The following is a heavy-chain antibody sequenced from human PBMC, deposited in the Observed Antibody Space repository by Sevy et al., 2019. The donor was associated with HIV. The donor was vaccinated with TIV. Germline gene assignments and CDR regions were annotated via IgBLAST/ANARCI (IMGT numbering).Heavy chain of an antibody. CDR2: ISYSGTNK. Sequence: GGSLRLSCAASGFTFTLYAIHWVHQAPGKGLEWVALISYSGTNKYYADSVKGRFTISRDDSKNTAYLQMNNLRTDDTAVYYCVRVAVEYCTDDCYHRFDYWGQGTQVTVSS. J-gene: IGHJ4*02. CDR1: GFTFTLYA. D-gene: IGHD2-21*02. CDR3: VRVAVEYCTDDCYHRFDY. V-gene: IGHV3-30-3*01.